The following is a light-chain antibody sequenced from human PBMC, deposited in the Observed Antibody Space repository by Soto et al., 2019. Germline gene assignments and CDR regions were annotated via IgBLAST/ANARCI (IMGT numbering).Light chain of an antibody. CDR3: QYWDDYSWT. J-gene: IGKJ1*01. CDR1: QSITDW. CDR2: RAY. Sequence: DIQMTQSPSTLSASVGDRVTITCGASQSITDWLAWYQQKPGKAPKFLIYRAYNLEGGVPSRFSGSGSGTEFTLTISSVQPDDFATYYCQYWDDYSWTFGQGTKVEIK. V-gene: IGKV1-5*03.